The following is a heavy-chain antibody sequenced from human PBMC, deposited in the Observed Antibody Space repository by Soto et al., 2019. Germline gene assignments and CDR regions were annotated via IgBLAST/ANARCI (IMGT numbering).Heavy chain of an antibody. J-gene: IGHJ6*02. Sequence: SETLSLTCTNSGGSISSSSYYWGWIRQPPGKGLEWIGSIYYSGSTYYNPSLKSRVTISVDTSKNQFSLKLSSVTAADTAVYYCARHTITSSRPAGLDVWGQGTTVPVSS. CDR1: GGSISSSSYY. D-gene: IGHD5-12*01. CDR3: ARHTITSSRPAGLDV. CDR2: IYYSGST. V-gene: IGHV4-39*01.